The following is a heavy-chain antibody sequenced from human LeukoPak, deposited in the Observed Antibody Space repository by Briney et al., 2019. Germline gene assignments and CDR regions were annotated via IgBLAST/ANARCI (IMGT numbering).Heavy chain of an antibody. CDR2: IYYSGST. CDR1: GGSISAYY. V-gene: IGHV4-59*01. D-gene: IGHD6-13*01. CDR3: ARTTEAHSWRTRYYDYYMDV. Sequence: PSETLSLTCTVSGGSISAYYWSWIRQPPGKGLEWIGYIYYSGSTNSNPSLKSRVSISVDTSKNQFSLKLSSVTAADTAVYYCARTTEAHSWRTRYYDYYMDVWGKGTTVTVSS. J-gene: IGHJ6*03.